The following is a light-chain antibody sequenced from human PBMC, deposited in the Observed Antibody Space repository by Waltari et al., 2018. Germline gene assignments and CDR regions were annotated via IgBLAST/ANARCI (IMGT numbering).Light chain of an antibody. J-gene: IGKJ2*01. Sequence: DIQMTQSPSSVSASVGARVTIPCRASQGISSWLAWYQQKPGNAPKLLIYAASSLQSGVPSRFRGSGSSTAFTFTISSLQPEDFATYYCQQANSFPYTFGQGTKLEIK. CDR1: QGISSW. CDR3: QQANSFPYT. CDR2: AAS. V-gene: IGKV1-12*01.